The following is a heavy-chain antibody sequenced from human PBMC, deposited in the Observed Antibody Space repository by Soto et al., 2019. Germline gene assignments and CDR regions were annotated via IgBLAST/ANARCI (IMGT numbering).Heavy chain of an antibody. CDR2: IIPILGIA. Sequence: SVKVSCKASGGTFSSYTISWVRQAPGQGLEWMGRIIPILGIANYAQKFQGRVTITADKSTSTAYMELSSLRSEDTAVYYCAREEEGELLVGAVDAFDIWGQGTMVTVSS. V-gene: IGHV1-69*04. D-gene: IGHD1-26*01. CDR1: GGTFSSYT. CDR3: AREEEGELLVGAVDAFDI. J-gene: IGHJ3*02.